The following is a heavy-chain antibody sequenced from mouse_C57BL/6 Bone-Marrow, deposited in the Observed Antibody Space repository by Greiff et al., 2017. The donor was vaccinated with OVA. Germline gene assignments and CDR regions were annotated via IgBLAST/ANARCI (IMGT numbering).Heavy chain of an antibody. J-gene: IGHJ2*01. Sequence: EVKLQQSGPELVKPGASVKISCKASGYTFTDYYMNWVKQSHGKSLEWIGDINPNNGGTSYNQKFKGKATLTVDKSSSTAYMELRSLTSEDSAVYDCARSPYYGSPWYFDYWGQGTTLTVSS. CDR2: INPNNGGT. CDR3: ARSPYYGSPWYFDY. D-gene: IGHD1-1*01. V-gene: IGHV1-26*01. CDR1: GYTFTDYY.